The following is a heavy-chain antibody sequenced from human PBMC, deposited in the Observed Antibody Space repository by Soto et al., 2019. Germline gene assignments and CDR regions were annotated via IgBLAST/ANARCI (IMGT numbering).Heavy chain of an antibody. CDR3: ARDQGNSSSWPIDF. CDR1: GYIFTDYY. D-gene: IGHD6-13*01. V-gene: IGHV1-2*04. Sequence: QVQLEQSGADVKKPGASVKVSCKTSGYIFTDYYIHWVRQAPGQGLEWMGYINPKTGGTTYAQKFQGWVTMTRDTSVSTAYIELSSLKFNDTAVYYCARDQGNSSSWPIDFWGQGTVVTVSS. CDR2: INPKTGGT. J-gene: IGHJ4*02.